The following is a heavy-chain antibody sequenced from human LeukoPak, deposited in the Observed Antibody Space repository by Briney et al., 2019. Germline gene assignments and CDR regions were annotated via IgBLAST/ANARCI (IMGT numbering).Heavy chain of an antibody. J-gene: IGHJ4*02. V-gene: IGHV3-7*04. CDR3: ARASTRDGSRYFDS. CDR1: GFTFSNYW. D-gene: IGHD5-24*01. Sequence: GGSLRLSCAASGFTFSNYWMRWVRQAPGKGLEWVASIKQDGSQKYYVDSVKGRFTVSRDNAQNSLYLQMNSLRTEDTAVYYCARASTRDGSRYFDSWGQGTLVTVSS. CDR2: IKQDGSQK.